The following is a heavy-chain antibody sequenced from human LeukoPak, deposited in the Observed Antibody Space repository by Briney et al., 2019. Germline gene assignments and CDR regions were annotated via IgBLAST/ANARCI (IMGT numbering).Heavy chain of an antibody. CDR3: ARDPGPYYLDY. Sequence: GGSLRLSCAASGFTFSVAAMTWVRQAPGKGLEWVSLIGASGESTYYADSVKGRFTISRDNSKNTLYMQMNSLRTEDTAVYYCARDPGPYYLDYWGQGTLVTVSS. CDR1: GFTFSVAA. V-gene: IGHV3-23*01. J-gene: IGHJ4*02. CDR2: IGASGEST.